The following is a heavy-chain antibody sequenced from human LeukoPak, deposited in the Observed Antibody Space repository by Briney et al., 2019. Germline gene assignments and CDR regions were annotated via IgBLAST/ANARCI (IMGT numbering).Heavy chain of an antibody. D-gene: IGHD3-16*02. V-gene: IGHV3-33*01. J-gene: IGHJ4*02. CDR3: ARDVITFGGVIVRGIDY. CDR1: GFTLSSYG. Sequence: GGSLRLSCAASGFTLSSYGMHWVRQAPGKGLEWVAVIWYDGSNKYYADSVKGRFTISRDNSKNTLYLQMNSLRAEDTAVYYCARDVITFGGVIVRGIDYWGQGTLVTVSS. CDR2: IWYDGSNK.